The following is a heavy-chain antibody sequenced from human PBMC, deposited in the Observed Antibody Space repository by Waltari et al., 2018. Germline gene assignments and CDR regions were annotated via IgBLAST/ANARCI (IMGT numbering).Heavy chain of an antibody. V-gene: IGHV3-30*16. J-gene: IGHJ4*02. CDR1: GFTFSSYA. CDR2: ISYDGSNK. D-gene: IGHD3-10*02. CDR3: ARDLFVGDPPASD. Sequence: QVQMVESGGGVVQPGRYLGLSCAASGFTFSSYAMRCVTQASGKGLEWVAVISYDGSNKYYADAVKGRFTNSRDNSKNTLYLQMNSLRAEDTAVYYCARDLFVGDPPASDWGQGTLVTVSS.